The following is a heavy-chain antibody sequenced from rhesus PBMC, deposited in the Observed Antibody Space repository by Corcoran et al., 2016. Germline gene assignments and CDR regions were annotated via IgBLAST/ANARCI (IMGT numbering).Heavy chain of an antibody. CDR2: IKSGGGST. Sequence: EVQLVETGGGLVQPGGSLKLSCAASGFTFNLYGMNWVRQAPGKGLQWVSAIKSGGGSTYYAGSVKSRFTISRDNSKTTLSLQMNSLRAEDTSVYFCAKAYSSGPPFDYWGQGVLVTVSS. V-gene: IGHV3S5*01. J-gene: IGHJ4*01. CDR1: GFTFNLYG. CDR3: AKAYSSGPPFDY. D-gene: IGHD6-31*01.